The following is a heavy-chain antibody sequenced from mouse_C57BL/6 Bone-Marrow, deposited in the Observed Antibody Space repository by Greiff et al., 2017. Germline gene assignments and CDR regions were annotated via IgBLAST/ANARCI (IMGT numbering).Heavy chain of an antibody. Sequence: EVQRVESGGGLVKPGGSLKLSCAASGFTFSDYGMHWVRQAPEKGLEWVAYISSGSSTIYYADTVKGRFTISRDNAKTTLFLQMTSLRSEDTAMYYCAREITTVDWYFDFWGTGTTVTVSS. CDR2: ISSGSSTI. D-gene: IGHD1-1*01. CDR3: AREITTVDWYFDF. V-gene: IGHV5-17*01. CDR1: GFTFSDYG. J-gene: IGHJ1*03.